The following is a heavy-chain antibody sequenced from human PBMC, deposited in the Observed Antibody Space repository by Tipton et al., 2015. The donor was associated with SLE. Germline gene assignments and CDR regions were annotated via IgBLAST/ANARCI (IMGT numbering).Heavy chain of an antibody. V-gene: IGHV1-46*01. Sequence: QLVQSGAEVKKPGASVKVSCKTSGYTFTIYYMHWVREAPGQGLEWMGIINPSGGSTSYAQKFQGRVTMTRDTSTSTVYMELSSLRSEDTAVYYCARGARGSGSYSYWYFDLWGRGTLVTVSS. D-gene: IGHD3-10*01. CDR3: ARGARGSGSYSYWYFDL. CDR1: GYTFTIYY. J-gene: IGHJ2*01. CDR2: INPSGGST.